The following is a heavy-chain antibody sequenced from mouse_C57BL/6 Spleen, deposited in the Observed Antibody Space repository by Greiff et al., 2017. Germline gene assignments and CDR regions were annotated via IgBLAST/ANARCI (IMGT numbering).Heavy chain of an antibody. Sequence: EVNVVESGGGLVQPGGSLKLSCAASGFTFSDYYMYWVRQTPEKRLEWVAYISNGGGSTYYPDTVKGRFTISRDNAKNTLYLQMSRLKSEDTAMYYCARQYYGNLYYFDYWGQGTTLTVSS. CDR2: ISNGGGST. J-gene: IGHJ2*01. CDR3: ARQYYGNLYYFDY. D-gene: IGHD2-1*01. CDR1: GFTFSDYY. V-gene: IGHV5-12*01.